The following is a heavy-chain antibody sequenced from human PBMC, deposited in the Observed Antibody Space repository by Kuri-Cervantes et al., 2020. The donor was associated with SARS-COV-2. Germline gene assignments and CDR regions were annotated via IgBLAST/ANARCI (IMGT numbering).Heavy chain of an antibody. J-gene: IGHJ6*02. V-gene: IGHV3-30*02. CDR1: GFTFSSYG. D-gene: IGHD3-10*01. CDR3: ARDNYYGSGSYYLIYYYYYGMDV. Sequence: GGSLRLSCAASGFTFSSYGMHWVRQAPGKGLEWVAFIRYDGSNKYYADSVKGRFAISRDNAKNSLYLQMNSLRAEDTAVYYCARDNYYGSGSYYLIYYYYYGMDVWGQGTTVTVSS. CDR2: IRYDGSNK.